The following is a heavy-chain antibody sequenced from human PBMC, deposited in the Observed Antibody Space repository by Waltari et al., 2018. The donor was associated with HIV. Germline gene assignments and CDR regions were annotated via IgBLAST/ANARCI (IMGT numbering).Heavy chain of an antibody. D-gene: IGHD5-12*01. CDR3: AKDLRSGMYSGYVRDAFDI. CDR2: ISGSGGST. J-gene: IGHJ3*02. Sequence: EVQLLESGGGLVQPGGSLRLSCAASGFTFSSYAMSWVRQAPGKGLEWVSAISGSGGSTYYADSVKGRFTISRDNSKNTLYLQMNSLRAEDTAVYYCAKDLRSGMYSGYVRDAFDIWGQGTMVTVSS. CDR1: GFTFSSYA. V-gene: IGHV3-23*01.